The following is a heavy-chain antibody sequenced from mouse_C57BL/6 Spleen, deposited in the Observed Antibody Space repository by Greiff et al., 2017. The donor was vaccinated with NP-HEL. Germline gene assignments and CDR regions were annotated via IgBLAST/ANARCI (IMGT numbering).Heavy chain of an antibody. D-gene: IGHD2-4*01. V-gene: IGHV10-1*01. Sequence: DVHLVESGGGLVQPKGSLKLSCAASGFSFNTYAMNWVRQAPGKGLEWVARIRSKSNNYATYYADSVKDRFTISRDDSESMLYLQMKSLKTEDTAVYYCVRITYDYGGVFAYWGQGTLVTVSA. CDR2: IRSKSNNYAT. CDR3: VRITYDYGGVFAY. CDR1: GFSFNTYA. J-gene: IGHJ3*01.